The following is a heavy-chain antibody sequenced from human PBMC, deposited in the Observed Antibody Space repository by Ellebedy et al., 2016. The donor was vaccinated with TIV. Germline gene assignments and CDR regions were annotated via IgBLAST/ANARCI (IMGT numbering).Heavy chain of an antibody. D-gene: IGHD3-10*01. CDR1: GFIFSHYH. CDR2: IWSDGSEE. CDR3: AREVLGGQGDMDV. Sequence: GESLKISCAPSGFIFSHYHMHWVRQAPGKGLEWVALIWSDGSEEYYAASVKGRFTLSRDNSKNTLYQQMNSLTAKDTAVYYCAREVLGGQGDMDVWGQGTTVTVSS. J-gene: IGHJ6*02. V-gene: IGHV3-33*01.